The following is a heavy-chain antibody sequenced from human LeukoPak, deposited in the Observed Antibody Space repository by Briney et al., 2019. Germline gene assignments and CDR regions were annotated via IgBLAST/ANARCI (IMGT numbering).Heavy chain of an antibody. D-gene: IGHD5/OR15-5a*01. CDR1: GFAFSSYA. CDR2: ISYDGSDK. V-gene: IGHV3-30*04. CDR3: ARELSVRVNAFDI. Sequence: GGSLRLSCAASGFAFSSYAMHWVRQAPGKGLEWVAVISYDGSDKYYADSVKGRFTISRDNSKNTLYLQMNSLRAEDTAVYYCARELSVRVNAFDIWGQGTMVTVSS. J-gene: IGHJ3*02.